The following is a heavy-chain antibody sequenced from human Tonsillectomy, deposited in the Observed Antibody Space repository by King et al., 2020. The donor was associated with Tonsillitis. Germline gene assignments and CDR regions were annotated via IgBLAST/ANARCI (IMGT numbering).Heavy chain of an antibody. CDR2: IYYSGST. D-gene: IGHD3-22*01. J-gene: IGHJ4*02. CDR3: AREVVVIGVLDY. Sequence: QLQESGPGLVKPSQTLSLTCTVSGGSISSGGYYWSWIRQHPGKGLEWIGYIYYSGSTYYNPSLKSRVTISVDTSKNQFSLKLSSVTAADTAVYYCAREVVVIGVLDYWGQGTLVTVSS. V-gene: IGHV4-31*03. CDR1: GGSISSGGYY.